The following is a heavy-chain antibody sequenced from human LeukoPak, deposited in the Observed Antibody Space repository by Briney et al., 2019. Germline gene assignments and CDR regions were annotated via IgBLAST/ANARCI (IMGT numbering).Heavy chain of an antibody. CDR1: GFTFNNAW. D-gene: IGHD2-2*01. V-gene: IGHV3-15*01. CDR3: TTDPSTNFGFDY. Sequence: GGSLRLPCAASGFTFNNAWMSWVRQAPGKGLEWVGRIKSKTYGGTTDYAAPVKGRFTISRDDSKNTLFLQMNSLKTEDTAVYYCTTDPSTNFGFDYWGQGTLVTVSS. J-gene: IGHJ4*02. CDR2: IKSKTYGGTT.